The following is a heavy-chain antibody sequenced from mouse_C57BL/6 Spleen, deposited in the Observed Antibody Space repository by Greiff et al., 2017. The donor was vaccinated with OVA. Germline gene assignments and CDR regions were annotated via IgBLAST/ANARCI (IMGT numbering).Heavy chain of an antibody. CDR1: GYTFTSYW. CDR3: ARRYGSSYDWYFDV. D-gene: IGHD1-1*01. CDR2: IDPSDSYT. Sequence: VQVVESGAELVMPGASVKLSCKASGYTFTSYWMHWVKQRPGQGLEWIGEIDPSDSYTNYNQKFKGKSTLTVDKSSSTAYMQLSSLTSEDSAVYYCARRYGSSYDWYFDVWGTGTTVTVSS. J-gene: IGHJ1*03. V-gene: IGHV1-69*01.